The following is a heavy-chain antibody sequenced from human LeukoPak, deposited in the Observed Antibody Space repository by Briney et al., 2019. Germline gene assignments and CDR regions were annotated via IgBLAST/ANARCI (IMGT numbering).Heavy chain of an antibody. CDR3: ARGTVATLFDY. Sequence: PGGSLRLSCAASGFTVSSNYMSWVRQAPGKGLEWVSVIYSGGSTYYADSVKGRFTISRDNSKNTLYLQMNSLRAEDTAVYYCARGTVATLFDYWGQGTLVTVSS. V-gene: IGHV3-53*01. D-gene: IGHD5-12*01. J-gene: IGHJ4*02. CDR1: GFTVSSNY. CDR2: IYSGGST.